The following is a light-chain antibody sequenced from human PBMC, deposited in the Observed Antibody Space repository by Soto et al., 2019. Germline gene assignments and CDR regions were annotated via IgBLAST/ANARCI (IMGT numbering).Light chain of an antibody. J-gene: IGKJ1*01. CDR3: QQDCSSPWT. Sequence: EIVLTQSPGTLSLSPGERATLSCRASQSVSSSYLAWYQQKPGQAPRPLIYGASSRAIGIPDRFSGSGSGTDFTLTISRLEPEDFAVYYCQQDCSSPWTCGQGTK. CDR2: GAS. V-gene: IGKV3-20*01. CDR1: QSVSSSY.